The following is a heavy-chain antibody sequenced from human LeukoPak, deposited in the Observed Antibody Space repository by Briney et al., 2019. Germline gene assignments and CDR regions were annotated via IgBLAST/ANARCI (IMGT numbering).Heavy chain of an antibody. J-gene: IGHJ4*02. CDR2: ISGSGGST. D-gene: IGHD2-15*01. CDR1: GFTFSSYA. Sequence: GGSLRLSCAASGFTFSSYAMSWVRQAPGKGLEWVSGISGSGGSTYCADSVKGRFTVSRDNSKNTLYLQMNSLRAEDTAVYYCAKTPAVVVVGAASHFDYWGQGTLVTVSS. CDR3: AKTPAVVVVGAASHFDY. V-gene: IGHV3-23*01.